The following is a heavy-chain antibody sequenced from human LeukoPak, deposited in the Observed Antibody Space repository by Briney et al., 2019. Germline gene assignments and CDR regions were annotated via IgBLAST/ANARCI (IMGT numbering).Heavy chain of an antibody. D-gene: IGHD6-13*01. Sequence: GGSERLSCAACGVTFSSYGMHGGRQARGKGLEGVAVIWYDGDNKYYADFVKGGFTISRDNSQCTLYLQMNSLRAEDTAVYYCARELTSIEYSSSSYPGALGYFDLWGRGTMVSVSS. V-gene: IGHV3-33*01. J-gene: IGHJ2*01. CDR2: IWYDGDNK. CDR1: GVTFSSYG. CDR3: ARELTSIEYSSSSYPGALGYFDL.